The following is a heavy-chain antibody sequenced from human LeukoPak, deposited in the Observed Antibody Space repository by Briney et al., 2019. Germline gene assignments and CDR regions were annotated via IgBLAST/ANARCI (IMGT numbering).Heavy chain of an antibody. J-gene: IGHJ4*02. CDR2: IPTIAESAKYP. V-gene: IGHV3-48*02. Sequence: GGALRLSCATPGFSFTDYPINSVRQAPGKGLEWISIIPTIAESAKYPYYADSVKGRVNISRDDGKNTLYLHMNSLRDDDIVFFQAEDDIRYAFDYWGQGILVTVSS. D-gene: IGHD3-9*01. CDR3: EDDIRYAFDY. CDR1: GFSFTDYP.